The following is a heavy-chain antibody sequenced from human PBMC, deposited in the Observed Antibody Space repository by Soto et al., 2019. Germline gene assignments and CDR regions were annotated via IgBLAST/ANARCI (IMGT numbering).Heavy chain of an antibody. D-gene: IGHD6-19*01. V-gene: IGHV1-3*01. Sequence: ASVKVSCKASGYTFTSYAIHWVRQAPGQRLEWMGWINAGNGNTKYSQKFQGRVTITRDTSASTAYMELSSLRSEDTAVYYCARDDSSGWYLCDYWGQGTLVTVS. CDR1: GYTFTSYA. J-gene: IGHJ4*02. CDR3: ARDDSSGWYLCDY. CDR2: INAGNGNT.